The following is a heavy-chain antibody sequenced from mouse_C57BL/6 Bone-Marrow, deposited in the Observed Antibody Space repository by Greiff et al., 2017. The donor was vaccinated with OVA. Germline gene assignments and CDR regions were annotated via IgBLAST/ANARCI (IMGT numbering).Heavy chain of an antibody. D-gene: IGHD2-10*01. J-gene: IGHJ4*01. CDR2: INPGSGGT. Sequence: VQLQQSGAELVRPGTSVKVSCKASGYAFTNYLIEWVKQRPGQGLEWIGVINPGSGGTNYNEKFKGKATLTADKSSSTAYMQLSSLTSEDSAVYFCARGAYYCNYTYYAMDYWGQGTSVTVSS. CDR3: ARGAYYCNYTYYAMDY. CDR1: GYAFTNYL. V-gene: IGHV1-54*01.